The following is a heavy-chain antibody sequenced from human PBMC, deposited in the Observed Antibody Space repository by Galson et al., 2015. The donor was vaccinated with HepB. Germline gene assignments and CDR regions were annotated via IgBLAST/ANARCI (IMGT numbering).Heavy chain of an antibody. CDR2: LHFSGTT. Sequence: TLSLTCGVSGDSINGGDYYWTRTRQVPGKGLEWIGYLHFSGTTYYNPSLRSRASISKDPSKNQISLRLSSVTAADTAVYYCARGWAAYKGGSHWGQGTLVTVSS. CDR3: ARGWAAYKGGSH. V-gene: IGHV4-31*11. CDR1: GDSINGGDYY. J-gene: IGHJ4*02. D-gene: IGHD1-26*01.